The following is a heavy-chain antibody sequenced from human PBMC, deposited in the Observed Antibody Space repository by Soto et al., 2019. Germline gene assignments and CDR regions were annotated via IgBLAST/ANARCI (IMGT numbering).Heavy chain of an antibody. D-gene: IGHD2-21*02. V-gene: IGHV4-30-4*01. CDR2: IYYSGST. Sequence: QVQLQESGPGLVKPSQTLSLTCTVSGGSISSGDYYWSWIRQPPGKGLEWIGYIYYSGSTYYNPSLMSRVTISVDTSKNQFSLKLSSVTAADTAVYYCAREVKYCGGDCYSPLGWFDPWGQGTLVTVSS. J-gene: IGHJ5*02. CDR1: GGSISSGDYY. CDR3: AREVKYCGGDCYSPLGWFDP.